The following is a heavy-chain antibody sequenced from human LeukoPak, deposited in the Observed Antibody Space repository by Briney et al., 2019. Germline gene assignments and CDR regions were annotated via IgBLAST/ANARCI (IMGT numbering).Heavy chain of an antibody. CDR3: ARVWPIVVVTAIGAFDI. CDR1: GGSISSSNW. J-gene: IGHJ3*02. D-gene: IGHD2-21*02. Sequence: KSSETLSLTCAVSGGSISSSNWWSWVRQPPGKGLEWIGEIYHSGSTNYNPSLKSRVTISVDKSKNQFSLKLSSVTAADTAVYYCARVWPIVVVTAIGAFDIWGQGTMVTVSS. V-gene: IGHV4-4*02. CDR2: IYHSGST.